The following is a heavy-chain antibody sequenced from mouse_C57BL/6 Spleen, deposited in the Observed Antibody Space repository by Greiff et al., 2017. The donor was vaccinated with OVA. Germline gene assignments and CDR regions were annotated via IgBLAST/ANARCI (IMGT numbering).Heavy chain of an antibody. J-gene: IGHJ2*01. D-gene: IGHD2-10*02. CDR1: GFTFSDYG. Sequence: EVQLVESGGGLVKPGGSLKLSCAASGFTFSDYGMHWVRQAPEKGLEWVAYISSGSSTIYYADTVKGRFTISRDNAKNTLFLQMTSLRSEDTAMYYCAKRYGNYGPYFDYWGQGTTLTVSS. V-gene: IGHV5-17*01. CDR3: AKRYGNYGPYFDY. CDR2: ISSGSSTI.